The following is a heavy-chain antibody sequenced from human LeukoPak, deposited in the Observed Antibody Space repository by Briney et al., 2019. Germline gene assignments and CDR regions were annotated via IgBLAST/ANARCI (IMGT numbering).Heavy chain of an antibody. D-gene: IGHD3-22*01. CDR2: INPNSGGT. CDR1: GCTFTGYY. Sequence: ASVKVSCKASGCTFTGYYMHWVRQAPGQGLEWMGWINPNSGGTNYAQKFQGRVTMTRDTSISTAYMELSRLRSDDTAVYYCARDMTPYYYDSSGYSYYFDYWGQGTLVTVSS. V-gene: IGHV1-2*02. J-gene: IGHJ4*02. CDR3: ARDMTPYYYDSSGYSYYFDY.